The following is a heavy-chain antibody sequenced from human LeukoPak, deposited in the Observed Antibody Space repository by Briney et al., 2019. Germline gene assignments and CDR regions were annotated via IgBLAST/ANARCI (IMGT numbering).Heavy chain of an antibody. CDR2: IRYDGSNK. J-gene: IGHJ4*02. CDR1: GLTFSSYG. V-gene: IGHV3-30*02. Sequence: GGSLRLSCAASGLTFSSYGMHWVRQAPGKGLEWVAFIRYDGSNKYYADSVKGRFTISRDNSKNTLYLQMNSLRAEDTAVYYCAKDSWEVGATSEIDYWGQGTLVTVSS. D-gene: IGHD1-26*01. CDR3: AKDSWEVGATSEIDY.